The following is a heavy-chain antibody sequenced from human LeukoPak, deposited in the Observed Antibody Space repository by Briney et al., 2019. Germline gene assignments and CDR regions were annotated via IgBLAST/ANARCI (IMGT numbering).Heavy chain of an antibody. J-gene: IGHJ4*02. V-gene: IGHV3-30*01. CDR3: AREGSSFFFDY. CDR2: ISYDGSNK. Sequence: GGSLRLSCAASGFTFGSYAMHWVRQAPGKGLEWVAVISYDGSNKYYADSVKGRFTISRDNSKNTLYLQMNSLRAEDTAVYYCAREGSSFFFDYWAREPWSPSPQ. CDR1: GFTFGSYA. D-gene: IGHD6-6*01.